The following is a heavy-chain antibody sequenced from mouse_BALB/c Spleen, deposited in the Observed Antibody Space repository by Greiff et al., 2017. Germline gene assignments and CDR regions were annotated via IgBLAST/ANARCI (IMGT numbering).Heavy chain of an antibody. Sequence: EVKLMESGGGLVKPGGSLKLSCAASGFAFSSYDMSWVRQTPEKRLEWVATISDGGSYTYYPDSVKGRFTISRDNAKNNLYLQMSSLKSEDTAMYYCARGRYYAMDYWGQGTSVTVSS. CDR3: ARGRYYAMDY. J-gene: IGHJ4*01. CDR2: ISDGGSYT. CDR1: GFAFSSYD. V-gene: IGHV5-4*02.